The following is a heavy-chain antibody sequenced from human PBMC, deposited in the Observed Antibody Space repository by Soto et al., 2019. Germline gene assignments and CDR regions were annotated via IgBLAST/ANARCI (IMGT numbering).Heavy chain of an antibody. V-gene: IGHV4-59*08. J-gene: IGHJ6*03. CDR1: GGSISSYY. Sequence: PSETLSLTCTVSGGSISSYYWSWIRQPPGKGLEWIGYIYYSGSTNYSPSLKSRVTISVDTSKNQFSLKLSSVTAADTAVYYCASGLGGSHIYHYYMDVWGKGTTVTVSS. D-gene: IGHD2-21*01. CDR3: ASGLGGSHIYHYYMDV. CDR2: IYYSGST.